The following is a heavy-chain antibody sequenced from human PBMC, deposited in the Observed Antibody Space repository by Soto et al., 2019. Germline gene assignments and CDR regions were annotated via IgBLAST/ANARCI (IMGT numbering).Heavy chain of an antibody. CDR2: ISAYNGNT. V-gene: IGHV1-18*01. J-gene: IGHJ4*02. Sequence: QVQLVQSGAEVKKPGASVKVSCKASGYTFTSYGISWVRQAPGQGLEWMGWISAYNGNTKYAQKLQGRVTMTTDTSTTRAYMEVRSLRSDDTAVYYCARDLAVGLVDYWGQGTLVTVSS. D-gene: IGHD6-19*01. CDR1: GYTFTSYG. CDR3: ARDLAVGLVDY.